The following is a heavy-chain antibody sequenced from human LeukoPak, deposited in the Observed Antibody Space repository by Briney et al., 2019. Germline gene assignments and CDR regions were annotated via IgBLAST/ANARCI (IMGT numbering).Heavy chain of an antibody. CDR3: ARGGSGYSYGEFGY. CDR2: IHTDGSST. V-gene: IGHV3-74*01. CDR1: GFTFRNYW. J-gene: IGHJ4*02. D-gene: IGHD5-18*01. Sequence: GGSLRLSCAASGFTFRNYWMHWIRQARGKAMVWVSRIHTDGSSTNYADSVKGRFTISRDNAKNTLYLQMNSLSAEDTGVYYCARGGSGYSYGEFGYWGQGTLVTVSS.